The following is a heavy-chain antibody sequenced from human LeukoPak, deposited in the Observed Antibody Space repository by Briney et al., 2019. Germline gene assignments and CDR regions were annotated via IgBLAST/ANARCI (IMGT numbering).Heavy chain of an antibody. CDR1: GYTFTGYY. V-gene: IGHV7-4-1*02. Sequence: ASVKVSCKASGYTFTGYYMHWVRQAPGQGLEWMGRINTNTGNPTYAQGFTGRFVFSLDTSVSTAYLQISSLKAEDTAVYYCAILGYCSGGSCYSGLIKDYMDVWGKGTTVTVSS. D-gene: IGHD2-15*01. J-gene: IGHJ6*03. CDR2: INTNTGNP. CDR3: AILGYCSGGSCYSGLIKDYMDV.